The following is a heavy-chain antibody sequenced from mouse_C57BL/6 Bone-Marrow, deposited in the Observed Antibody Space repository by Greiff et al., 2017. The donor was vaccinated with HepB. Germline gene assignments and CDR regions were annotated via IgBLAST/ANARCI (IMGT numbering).Heavy chain of an antibody. D-gene: IGHD2-2*01. V-gene: IGHV14-4*01. CDR1: GFNIKDVY. Sequence: VQLQQSGAELVRPGASVKLSCTASGFNIKDVYMHWVKQRPEQGLEWIGWIDPENGDTEYASKFQGKATITADTSSNTAYLQLSSLTSEDTAVYYCTTRLWLRVWYFDVWGTGTTVTVSS. CDR2: IDPENGDT. CDR3: TTRLWLRVWYFDV. J-gene: IGHJ1*03.